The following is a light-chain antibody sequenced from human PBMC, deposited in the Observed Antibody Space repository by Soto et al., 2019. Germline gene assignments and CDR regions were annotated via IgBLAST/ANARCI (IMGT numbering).Light chain of an antibody. CDR1: QSISSW. Sequence: DIQMTQSPSTLSASVGDRVTITCRASQSISSWLAWYQQKPGKAPKLLIYKASSLESGVPSRFSGSGSGTEFTLNIRRLQADDFATYYCQQYNSYSPWTFGQGTKVEIK. CDR2: KAS. V-gene: IGKV1-5*03. J-gene: IGKJ1*01. CDR3: QQYNSYSPWT.